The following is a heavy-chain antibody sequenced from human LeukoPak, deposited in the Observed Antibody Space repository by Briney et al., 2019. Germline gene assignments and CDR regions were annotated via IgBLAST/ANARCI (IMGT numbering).Heavy chain of an antibody. CDR2: MSQTGST. D-gene: IGHD3-3*01. V-gene: IGHV4-31*03. J-gene: IGHJ4*01. CDR3: ARDWSGPYYFDH. Sequence: SETLSLTCTVSGGSISSGGYYWTWIRQPPGKGLEWIGYMSQTGSTYYNPSLKSCVTISVDTSKSQFSLKLTSVTAADTAVYYCARDWSGPYYFDHWGQGILVTVSS. CDR1: GGSISSGGYY.